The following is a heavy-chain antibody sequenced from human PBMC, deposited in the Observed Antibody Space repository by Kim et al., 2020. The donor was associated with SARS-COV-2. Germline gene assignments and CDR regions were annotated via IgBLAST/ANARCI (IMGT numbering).Heavy chain of an antibody. CDR3: ARHDYSGYYWDT. Sequence: SETLSLTCTVSGDSISRSSYWWGWIRQPPGKGLEWIATIHYTGATYYSPSLMSRITASVDSSENQFSLKLSSMTAADTAVYYCARHDYSGYYWDTWGQGTLVTVSS. J-gene: IGHJ5*02. CDR1: GDSISRSSYW. CDR2: IHYTGAT. D-gene: IGHD3-22*01. V-gene: IGHV4-39*01.